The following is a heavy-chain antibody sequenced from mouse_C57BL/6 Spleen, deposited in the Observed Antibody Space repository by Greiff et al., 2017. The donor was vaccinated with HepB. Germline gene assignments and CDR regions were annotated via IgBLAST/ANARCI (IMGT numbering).Heavy chain of an antibody. D-gene: IGHD2-3*01. J-gene: IGHJ2*01. CDR2: IYPGSGST. Sequence: QVQLQQPGAELVKPGASVKMSCKASGYTFTSYWITWVKQRPGQGLEWIGDIYPGSGSTNYNAKFKSKAPLTVDTSSSTAYMQLSSLTSEDSAVYYCARSPDGYNFDYWGQGTTPTVSS. CDR3: ARSPDGYNFDY. CDR1: GYTFTSYW. V-gene: IGHV1-55*01.